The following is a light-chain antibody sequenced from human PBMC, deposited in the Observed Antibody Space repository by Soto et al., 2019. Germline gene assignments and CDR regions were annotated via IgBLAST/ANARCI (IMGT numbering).Light chain of an antibody. CDR2: EAA. CDR1: QYIHNY. CDR3: QQYNSNPWT. J-gene: IGKJ1*01. V-gene: IGKV1-5*03. Sequence: DIQMTQSPSTLSASVGDRVTITCRASQYIHNYLAWYQQKPGEAPKLLIYEAANLESGVPSRFSGSGTGTEFTLTISSLQPDDFATYYCQQYNSNPWTFGQGTKVEIK.